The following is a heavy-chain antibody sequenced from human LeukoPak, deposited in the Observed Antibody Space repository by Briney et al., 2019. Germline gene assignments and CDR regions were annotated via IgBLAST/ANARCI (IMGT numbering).Heavy chain of an antibody. Sequence: NPSETLSFTCTGSGDSISSGNCYWTWIRQPAGRGLEWIGRIYTSGNTNYNPSLKSQVTISMDTSKNQFSLNLNSVTAADTAVYCCARDRAGDSFDIWGQGTMVTVSS. CDR2: IYTSGNT. D-gene: IGHD7-27*01. V-gene: IGHV4-61*02. CDR3: ARDRAGDSFDI. J-gene: IGHJ3*02. CDR1: GDSISSGNCY.